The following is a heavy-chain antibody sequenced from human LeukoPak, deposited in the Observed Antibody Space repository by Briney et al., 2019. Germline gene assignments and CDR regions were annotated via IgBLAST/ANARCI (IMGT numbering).Heavy chain of an antibody. J-gene: IGHJ3*02. V-gene: IGHV3-23*01. D-gene: IGHD1/OR15-1a*01. Sequence: GGSLRLSCAASGFTFSYYAMTWVRQAPGKGPEWVSGITDSGSRTSYADSVKGRFTISRDNSKNTLLLQMSSLRAEDTALYYCALRGTTALNAFDIWGQGTMVTVSS. CDR1: GFTFSYYA. CDR3: ALRGTTALNAFDI. CDR2: ITDSGSRT.